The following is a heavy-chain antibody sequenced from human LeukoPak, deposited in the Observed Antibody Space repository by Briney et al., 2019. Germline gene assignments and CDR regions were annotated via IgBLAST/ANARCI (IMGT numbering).Heavy chain of an antibody. J-gene: IGHJ5*02. D-gene: IGHD2-15*01. Sequence: ASVKVSCKASGGTFSSYAISWVRQAPGQGLEWIGGIIPIFGTANYAQKLQGRVTITADESTSTAYMELSSLRSEDTAVYYCARLIRAVGNNWFDPWGQGTLVTVSS. CDR3: ARLIRAVGNNWFDP. CDR2: IIPIFGTA. CDR1: GGTFSSYA. V-gene: IGHV1-69*13.